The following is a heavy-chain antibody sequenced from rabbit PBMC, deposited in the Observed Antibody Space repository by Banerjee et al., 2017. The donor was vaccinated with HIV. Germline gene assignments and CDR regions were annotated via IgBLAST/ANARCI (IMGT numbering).Heavy chain of an antibody. D-gene: IGHD2-1*01. J-gene: IGHJ4*01. Sequence: QSLEESGGGLVQPEGSLALTCKASGFTISSSYDMCWVRQAPGKGLEWIACIYAGSSGITYYASWAKGRFTISKTSSTTVTLQMTSLTGADTATYFCARGGAGGGDGFDLWGPGTLVTVS. V-gene: IGHV1S40*01. CDR2: IYAGSSGIT. CDR3: ARGGAGGGDGFDL. CDR1: GFTISSSYD.